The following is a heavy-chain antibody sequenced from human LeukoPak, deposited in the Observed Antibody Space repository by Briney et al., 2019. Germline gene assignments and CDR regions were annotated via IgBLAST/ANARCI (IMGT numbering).Heavy chain of an antibody. CDR3: ARVEYDYVWGSNRHTVDY. CDR1: GYTFTSYG. D-gene: IGHD3-16*02. J-gene: IGHJ4*02. V-gene: IGHV1-18*01. Sequence: GASVKVSCKASGYTFTSYGIGWVRQAPGQGLEWMGWISAYNGNTNYAQKVQGRVTMTTDTSTSTAYMELRSLRSDDTAVYYCARVEYDYVWGSNRHTVDYWGQGTLVTVSS. CDR2: ISAYNGNT.